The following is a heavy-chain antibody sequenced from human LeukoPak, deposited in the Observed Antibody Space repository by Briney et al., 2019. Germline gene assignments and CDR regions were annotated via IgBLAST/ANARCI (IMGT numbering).Heavy chain of an antibody. CDR1: GYILTSYG. CDR3: ARDGVAGTPGY. J-gene: IGHJ4*02. Sequence: TCKGSGYILTSYGISRVRRAPGQGLEWMGWISAYNGNTNYAQKLQGRVTMTTDTSTSTAYMELRSLRSDDTAVYYCARDGVAGTPGYWGQGTLVTVSS. CDR2: ISAYNGNT. V-gene: IGHV1-18*04. D-gene: IGHD6-19*01.